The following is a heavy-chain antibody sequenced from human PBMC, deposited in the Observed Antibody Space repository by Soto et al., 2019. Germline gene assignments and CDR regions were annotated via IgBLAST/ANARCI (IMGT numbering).Heavy chain of an antibody. CDR3: ARNSVYYGDYELNYFDH. CDR1: GFTFSDYY. V-gene: IGHV3-11*05. J-gene: IGHJ4*02. CDR2: ISSRSSYT. Sequence: QVQLVESGGGLVKPGGSLRLSCAASGFTFSDYYMNWIRQAPGKGLEWVSYISSRSSYTIYADSVKGRFTISRDNAKNSLYLQMNSLRAEDTAVYYCARNSVYYGDYELNYFDHWGQGTLVTVSS. D-gene: IGHD4-17*01.